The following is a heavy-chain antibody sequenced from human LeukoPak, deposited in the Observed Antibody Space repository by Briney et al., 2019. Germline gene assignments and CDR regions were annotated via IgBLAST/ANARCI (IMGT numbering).Heavy chain of an antibody. CDR3: ARHRYSSGWYRGYYFDY. D-gene: IGHD6-19*01. J-gene: IGHJ4*02. CDR2: ISAYNGNT. V-gene: IGHV1-18*01. Sequence: ASVKVSCKASGYTFTSYGISWVRQAPGQGLEWMGWISAYNGNTNYAQKLQGRVTMTTDTSTSTAYMELRSLRSDDTAVYYCARHRYSSGWYRGYYFDYWGQGTLVTVSS. CDR1: GYTFTSYG.